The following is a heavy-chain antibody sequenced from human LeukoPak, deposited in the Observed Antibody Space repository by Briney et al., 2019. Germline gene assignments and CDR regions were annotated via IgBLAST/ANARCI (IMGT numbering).Heavy chain of an antibody. V-gene: IGHV3-23*01. CDR1: GFTFSSYA. D-gene: IGHD3-22*01. J-gene: IGHJ4*02. Sequence: GGSLRLSCAASGFTFSSYAMSWVRQAPGKGLEWVSDISGSGGSTYYADSVKGRFTISRDNSKNTLYLQMNSLRAEDTAVYYCAKPSNNYYDSSGYFDYWGQGTLVTVSS. CDR2: ISGSGGST. CDR3: AKPSNNYYDSSGYFDY.